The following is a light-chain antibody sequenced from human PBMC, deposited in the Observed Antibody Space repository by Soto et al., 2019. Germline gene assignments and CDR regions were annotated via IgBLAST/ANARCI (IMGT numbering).Light chain of an antibody. Sequence: DIQMTQSPSSLSASVGDRVTITCRASQSISNYLNWYQQKPGKAPKLLIYLASSLQSGVPSRFSGSGAGTDFTLTISSLQPVDFTTYHCQRTAKPPRTFGGGTRVDIK. CDR2: LAS. CDR3: QRTAKPPRT. V-gene: IGKV1-39*01. J-gene: IGKJ4*01. CDR1: QSISNY.